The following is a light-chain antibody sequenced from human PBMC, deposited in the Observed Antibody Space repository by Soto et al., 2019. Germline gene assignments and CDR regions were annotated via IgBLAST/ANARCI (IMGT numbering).Light chain of an antibody. J-gene: IGLJ2*01. CDR1: SSNIGAGYD. Sequence: QSVLTQPPSMSGAPGQRVTISCTGNSSNIGAGYDVHWYRQLPGTAPKLLIYGNSDRPSGVPYRISGSRSGTSASLAISGLQAEDEADYYCQSYDSSLRGVFGGGTQLTVL. CDR3: QSYDSSLRGV. V-gene: IGLV1-40*01. CDR2: GNS.